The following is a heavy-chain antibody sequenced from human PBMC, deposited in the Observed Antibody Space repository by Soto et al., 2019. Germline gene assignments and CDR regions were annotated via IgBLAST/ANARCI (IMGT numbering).Heavy chain of an antibody. Sequence: QITLKESGPTLVKPTQTLTLTCTFSGFSLSTRGVGVGWIRQPPGKSLEWLALIYWDDDKRYSPSLKSRLTITKDPSKNQVVRTMTNIDPVDTATYYCAYSPRWLQFWYYFDYWGQGTLVTVSS. CDR2: IYWDDDK. V-gene: IGHV2-5*02. D-gene: IGHD5-12*01. CDR3: AYSPRWLQFWYYFDY. J-gene: IGHJ4*02. CDR1: GFSLSTRGVG.